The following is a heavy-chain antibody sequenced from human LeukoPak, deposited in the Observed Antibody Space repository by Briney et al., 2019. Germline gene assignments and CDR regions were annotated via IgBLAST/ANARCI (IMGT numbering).Heavy chain of an antibody. CDR1: GGSISSRSYY. J-gene: IGHJ4*02. CDR3: AVIPPAVDDY. V-gene: IGHV4-39*01. CDR2: INYSGST. Sequence: SETLSLTCTVSGGSISSRSYYWAWIRQPPGKGLEWIGSINYSGSTNYNPSLKSRLTISVDTSKNQFSLKLSSVTAADSAVYYCAVIPPAVDDYWGQGTLVTVSS. D-gene: IGHD2-2*01.